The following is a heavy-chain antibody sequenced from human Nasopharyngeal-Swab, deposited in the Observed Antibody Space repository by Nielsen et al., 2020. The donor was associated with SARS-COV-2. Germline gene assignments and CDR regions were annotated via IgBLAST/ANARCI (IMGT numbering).Heavy chain of an antibody. J-gene: IGHJ4*02. Sequence: GGSLRLSCAASGFTFSRYTMHWVRQAPGKGLEWVAVISYDGSKKYYADSVKGRFTISRDISKNTLYLQMNSLRAEDTAVFYCASTPLDSSGYYYAFHYWGRGTLVTVSS. CDR3: ASTPLDSSGYYYAFHY. D-gene: IGHD3-22*01. CDR1: GFTFSRYT. V-gene: IGHV3-30-3*01. CDR2: ISYDGSKK.